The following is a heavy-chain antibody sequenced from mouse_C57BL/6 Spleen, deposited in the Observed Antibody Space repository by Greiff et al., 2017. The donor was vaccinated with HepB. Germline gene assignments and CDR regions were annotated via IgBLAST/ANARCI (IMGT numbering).Heavy chain of an antibody. D-gene: IGHD4-1*01. CDR1: GYTFTSYW. CDR3: IRNWDGAMDY. V-gene: IGHV1-69*01. J-gene: IGHJ4*01. Sequence: QVQLQQPGAELVMPGASVKLSCKASGYTFTSYWMHWVKPRPGQGLEWIGEIDPSDSYTNYNQKFKGKTTLTVDKSSSTAYMQRSSLTSEDSVVYYCIRNWDGAMDYWGHAPSVTSSS. CDR2: IDPSDSYT.